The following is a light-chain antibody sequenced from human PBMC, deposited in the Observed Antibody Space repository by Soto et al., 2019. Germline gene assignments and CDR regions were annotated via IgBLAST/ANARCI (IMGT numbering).Light chain of an antibody. J-gene: IGKJ4*01. CDR1: QIVSSK. V-gene: IGKV3-15*01. CDR3: QQDIIWPLT. Sequence: LTQSPATLPLSPGDRATISCRASQIVSSKLAWYQQKPGQAPRLLFYGASIRATGVPATFTGSGFGTDFTLSISSLQSEHLRVYYCQQDIIWPLTFGGGTRWIS. CDR2: GAS.